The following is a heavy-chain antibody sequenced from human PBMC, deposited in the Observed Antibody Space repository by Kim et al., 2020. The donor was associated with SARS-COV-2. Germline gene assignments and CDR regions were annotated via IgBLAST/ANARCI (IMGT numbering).Heavy chain of an antibody. Sequence: YADSVEGRFTISRDNSKNTLYLQMNSLRAEDTAVYYCAKDRGMVRGVLGYWGQGTLVTVSS. CDR3: AKDRGMVRGVLGY. J-gene: IGHJ4*02. V-gene: IGHV3-30*02. D-gene: IGHD3-10*01.